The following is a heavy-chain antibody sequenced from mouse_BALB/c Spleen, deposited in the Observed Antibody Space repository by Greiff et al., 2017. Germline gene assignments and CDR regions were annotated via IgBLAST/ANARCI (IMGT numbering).Heavy chain of an antibody. CDR1: GFSLTSYG. CDR3: ARDRGGYGGGWFAY. J-gene: IGHJ3*01. D-gene: IGHD2-2*01. V-gene: IGHV2-9*02. Sequence: QVQLKESGPGLVAPSQSLSITCTVSGFSLTSYGVHWVRQPPGKGLEWLGVIWAGGSTNYNSALMSRLSISKDNSKSQVFLKMNSLQTDDTAMYYCARDRGGYGGGWFAYWGQGTLVTVSA. CDR2: IWAGGST.